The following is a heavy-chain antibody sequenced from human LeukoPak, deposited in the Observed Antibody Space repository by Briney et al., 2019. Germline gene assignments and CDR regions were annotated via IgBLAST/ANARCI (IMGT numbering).Heavy chain of an antibody. CDR2: IHYSGST. V-gene: IGHV4-39*07. Sequence: SETLSLTCNVSGGSISNYYYWAWIRQPPGKGLEWIGSIHYSGSTWHNPSLKSRVTMSVDTSKNLFSLNLRSVTAADTAVYFCAGELVTTIRIFDYWGQGTLVAVSS. CDR3: AGELVTTIRIFDY. CDR1: GGSISNYYY. J-gene: IGHJ4*02. D-gene: IGHD5-12*01.